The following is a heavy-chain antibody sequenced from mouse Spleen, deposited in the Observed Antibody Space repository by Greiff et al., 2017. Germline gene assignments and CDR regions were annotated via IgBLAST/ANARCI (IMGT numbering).Heavy chain of an antibody. D-gene: IGHD1-1*01. CDR2: IWRGGST. CDR3: AKNQAVITTVVYFDY. CDR1: GFSLTSYG. V-gene: IGHV2-5*01. J-gene: IGHJ2*01. Sequence: VKLMESGPGLVQPSQSLSITCTVSGFSLTSYGVHWVRQSPGKGLEWLGVIWRGGSTDYNAAFMSRLSITKDNSKSQVFFKMNSLQADDTAIYYCAKNQAVITTVVYFDYWGQGTTLTVSS.